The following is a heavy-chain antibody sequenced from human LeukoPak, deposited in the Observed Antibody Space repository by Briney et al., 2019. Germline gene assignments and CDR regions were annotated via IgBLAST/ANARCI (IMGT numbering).Heavy chain of an antibody. CDR2: INPDSGGT. Sequence: ASVKVSCKASAYTFTGYYMHWVRQAPGQGLEWMGWINPDSGGTNYAQKFQGRVTMTRDTSISTAYMEVSRLRSDDTAVYYCARDKSGTTQGDSDYWGQGTLVTVSS. D-gene: IGHD1-1*01. J-gene: IGHJ4*02. V-gene: IGHV1-2*02. CDR1: AYTFTGYY. CDR3: ARDKSGTTQGDSDY.